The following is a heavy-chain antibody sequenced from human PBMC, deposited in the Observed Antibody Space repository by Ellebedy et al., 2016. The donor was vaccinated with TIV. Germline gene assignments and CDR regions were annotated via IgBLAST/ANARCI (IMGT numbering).Heavy chain of an antibody. D-gene: IGHD2-21*02. Sequence: LKISXAASGFTFSNVWMNWVRQAPGKGLEWVSSISWNSGTIGYADSVKGRFTISRDNAKNSLYLQMNSLRPGDTAVYYCATARWEFLGWGQGTLVTVSS. V-gene: IGHV3-9*01. J-gene: IGHJ4*02. CDR1: GFTFSNVW. CDR3: ATARWEFLG. CDR2: ISWNSGTI.